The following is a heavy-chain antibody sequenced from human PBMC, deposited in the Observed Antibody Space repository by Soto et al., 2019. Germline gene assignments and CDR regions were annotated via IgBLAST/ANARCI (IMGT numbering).Heavy chain of an antibody. V-gene: IGHV3-30*18. CDR2: ISYDGSNK. Sequence: VGSLRLSCAASGFTFSSYGMHWVRQAPGKGLEWVAVISYDGSNKYYADSVKGRFTISRDNSKNTLYLQMNSLRAEDTAVYYCAKQAFDIWGQGTMVTVSS. CDR1: GFTFSSYG. CDR3: AKQAFDI. J-gene: IGHJ3*02.